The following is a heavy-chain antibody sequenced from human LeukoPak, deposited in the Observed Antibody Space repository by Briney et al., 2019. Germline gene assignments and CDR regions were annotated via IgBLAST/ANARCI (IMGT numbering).Heavy chain of an antibody. V-gene: IGHV3-30-3*01. CDR2: LSYGGTNK. J-gene: IGHJ3*01. CDR1: GFTFSSYA. D-gene: IGHD3-3*01. Sequence: GGSLRLSCAASGFTFSSYAMHWVRQAPGKGLEWVAVLSYGGTNKYYADSVKGRFTISRDNSKNTMFLQMNSLRAEDTAVYHCARDRSGYANDAFDFWGQGTMVTVSS. CDR3: ARDRSGYANDAFDF.